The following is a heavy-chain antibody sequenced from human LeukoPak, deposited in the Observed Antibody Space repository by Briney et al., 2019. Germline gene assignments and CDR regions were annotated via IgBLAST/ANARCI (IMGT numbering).Heavy chain of an antibody. CDR3: ATAQSLNGVYYYYYMDV. Sequence: GASVKVSCKASGGTFSSYAISWVRQAPGQGLEWMGRIIPILGIANYAQKFQGRVTITTDESTSTAYMELSSLRSEDTAVYYCATAQSLNGVYYYYYMDVWGKGTTVTVSS. J-gene: IGHJ6*03. V-gene: IGHV1-69*04. CDR1: GGTFSSYA. D-gene: IGHD3-10*01. CDR2: IIPILGIA.